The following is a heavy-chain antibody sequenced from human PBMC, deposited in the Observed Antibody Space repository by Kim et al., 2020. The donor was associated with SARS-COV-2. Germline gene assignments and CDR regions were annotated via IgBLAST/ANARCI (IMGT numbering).Heavy chain of an antibody. D-gene: IGHD3-9*01. J-gene: IGHJ5*02. CDR3: ARDVLRYFDWPPPDNWFDP. CDR2: ISYDGSNK. CDR1: GFTFSSYA. V-gene: IGHV3-30*04. Sequence: GGSLRLSCAASGFTFSSYAMHWVRQAPGKGLEWVAVISYDGSNKYYADSVKGRFTISRDNSKNTLYLQMNSLRAEDTAVYYCARDVLRYFDWPPPDNWFDPWCQGTLVTVSS.